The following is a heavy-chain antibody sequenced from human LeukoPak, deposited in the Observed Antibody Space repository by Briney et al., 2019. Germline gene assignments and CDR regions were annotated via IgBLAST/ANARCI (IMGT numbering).Heavy chain of an antibody. CDR2: IYPGDSDT. D-gene: IGHD3-22*01. CDR1: GYSFTSYW. CDR3: ARPDYYYDSSGKLPPDY. V-gene: IGHV5-51*01. J-gene: IGHJ4*02. Sequence: GESLKISCKGSGYSFTSYWIGRVRQMPGKGLGWMGIIYPGDSDTRYSPSFQGQVTISADKSISTAYLQWSSLKASDTAMYYCARPDYYYDSSGKLPPDYWGQGTLVTVSS.